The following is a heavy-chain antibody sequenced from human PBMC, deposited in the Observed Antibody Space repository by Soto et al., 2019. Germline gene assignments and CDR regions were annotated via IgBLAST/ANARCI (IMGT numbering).Heavy chain of an antibody. CDR2: IRDDGTKT. V-gene: IGHV3-7*01. Sequence: PGGSLRLSCAASGFTFSGSWMNWIRQAPGKGLEWVANIRDDGTKTYYVDSVKGRFTISRDNAKNSLYLQMNSLRAEDTAVYYCTKICLHTCSSIWGQGTLVTVSS. CDR3: TKICLHTCSSI. CDR1: GFTFSGSW. D-gene: IGHD2-15*01. J-gene: IGHJ4*02.